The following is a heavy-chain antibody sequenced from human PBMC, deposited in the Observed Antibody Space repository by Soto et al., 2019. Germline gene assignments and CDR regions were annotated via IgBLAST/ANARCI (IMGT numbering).Heavy chain of an antibody. CDR2: ISGSVGST. V-gene: IGHV3-23*01. Sequence: WGSLRLSCAASGVTFSSYVMSWVRQAPGKGLEWVSAISGSVGSTYYADSVKGRFTISRDNSKNTLYLQMNSLRAEDTAVYYCAKSRWGAYNRFDPWGQGTLVTVSS. CDR3: AKSRWGAYNRFDP. CDR1: GVTFSSYV. J-gene: IGHJ5*02. D-gene: IGHD3-16*01.